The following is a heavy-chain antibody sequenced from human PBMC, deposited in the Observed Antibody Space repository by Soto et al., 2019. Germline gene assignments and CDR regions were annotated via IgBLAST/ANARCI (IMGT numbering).Heavy chain of an antibody. CDR2: IYYSGST. V-gene: IGHV4-39*01. J-gene: IGHJ6*02. Sequence: SETLSLTCTVSGGSISSSSYYWGWIRQPPGKGLEWIGSIYYSGSTYYNPSLKSRVTISVDTSKNQFSLKLSSVTAADTAVYYCARHSREWLLYLGGVDVWGQGTTVTVSS. D-gene: IGHD3-3*01. CDR1: GGSISSSSYY. CDR3: ARHSREWLLYLGGVDV.